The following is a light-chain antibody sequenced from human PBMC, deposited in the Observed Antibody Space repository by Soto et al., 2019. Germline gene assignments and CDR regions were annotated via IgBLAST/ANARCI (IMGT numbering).Light chain of an antibody. J-gene: IGLJ1*01. CDR3: SSYTSSSIFYV. CDR1: SSDVGGYNY. Sequence: QSALTQPDSVSGSPGQSITISCTGTSSDVGGYNYVSWYQQHPGKAPKLMIYDVSNRPSGVSNRFSGSKSGNTASRTISGLQAEDEADYFCSSYTSSSIFYVFGTGTKLTVL. V-gene: IGLV2-14*01. CDR2: DVS.